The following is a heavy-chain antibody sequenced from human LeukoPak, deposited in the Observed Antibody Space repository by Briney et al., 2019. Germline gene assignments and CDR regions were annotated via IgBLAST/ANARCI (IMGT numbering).Heavy chain of an antibody. CDR1: GGSISSYY. D-gene: IGHD4-17*01. CDR3: ARGTMTTVTYYFDY. Sequence: PSETLSLTCTVSGGSISSYYWSWIRQPPGKGLEWIGRIYTSGSTNYNPSLKSRVTISVDTSKNQFSLKLSSVTAADTAVYYCARGTMTTVTYYFDYWGQGTLVTVSS. CDR2: IYTSGST. V-gene: IGHV4-4*07. J-gene: IGHJ4*02.